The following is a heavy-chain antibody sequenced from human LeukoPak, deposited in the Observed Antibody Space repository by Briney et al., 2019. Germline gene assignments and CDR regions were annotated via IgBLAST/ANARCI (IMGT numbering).Heavy chain of an antibody. CDR1: GFTFSSYG. CDR3: AKDPTKQWLVPDFDY. V-gene: IGHV3-30*18. CDR2: ISYDGSNK. Sequence: PGGSLRLSCAASGFTFSSYGMHWVRQAPGKGLEWVAVISYDGSNKYYADSVKGRFTISRDNSKNTLYLQMNSLRAEDTAMYYCAKDPTKQWLVPDFDYWGQGTLVTVSS. J-gene: IGHJ4*02. D-gene: IGHD6-19*01.